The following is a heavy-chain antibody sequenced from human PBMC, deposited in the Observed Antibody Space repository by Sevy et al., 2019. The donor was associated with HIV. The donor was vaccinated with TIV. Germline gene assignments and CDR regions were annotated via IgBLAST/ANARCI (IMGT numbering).Heavy chain of an antibody. CDR1: GFTFSSYW. V-gene: IGHV3-7*01. D-gene: IGHD3-16*02. J-gene: IGHJ4*02. CDR2: IKQDGSEK. Sequence: GGSLRLSCAASGFTFSSYWMSWVRQAPGKGLEWVANIKQDGSEKYYGDSVKGRFTISRDNAKNSLYLQMNSLRAEDTAVYYCASRDDYVWGSYRYYYWGQGTLVTVSS. CDR3: ASRDDYVWGSYRYYY.